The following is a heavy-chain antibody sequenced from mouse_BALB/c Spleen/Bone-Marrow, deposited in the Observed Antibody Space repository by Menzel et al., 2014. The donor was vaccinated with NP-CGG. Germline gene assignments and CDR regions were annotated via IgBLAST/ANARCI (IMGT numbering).Heavy chain of an antibody. CDR2: INPSSGYT. D-gene: IGHD2-3*01. V-gene: IGHV1-4*01. Sequence: QVQLQQSGAELARPGASVKMSCRASGYTFTTYTIHWVRQRPGQGLEWIGYINPSSGYTNYNQKFKDKATLTADKSSSTAYMHLSSLTSEDSAVYYCARRDDGYVFFDYWGQGTTLTVSS. J-gene: IGHJ2*01. CDR3: ARRDDGYVFFDY. CDR1: GYTFTTYT.